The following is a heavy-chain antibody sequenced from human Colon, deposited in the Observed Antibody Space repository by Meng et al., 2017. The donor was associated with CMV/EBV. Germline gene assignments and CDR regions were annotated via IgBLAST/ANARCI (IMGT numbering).Heavy chain of an antibody. CDR3: AKEFVLGTHLDH. D-gene: IGHD2-21*02. V-gene: IGHV3-23*01. CDR1: GFTFSTYA. CDR2: LTPSGDST. J-gene: IGHJ4*02. Sequence: GESLKISCAASGFTFSTYAMTWVRQAPGKGLEWVSALTPSGDSTFYADSVKGRFTISRDNAKSSLHLQMTSLRPEDSAVYFCAKEFVLGTHLDHWGQGTLVTVSS.